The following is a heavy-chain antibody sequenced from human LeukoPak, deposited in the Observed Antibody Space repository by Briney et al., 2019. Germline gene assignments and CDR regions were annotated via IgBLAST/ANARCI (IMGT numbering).Heavy chain of an antibody. D-gene: IGHD6-13*01. CDR1: GGTFSSYA. J-gene: IGHJ6*03. CDR2: IIPIFGTA. Sequence: ASVKVSCKASGGTFSSYAISWVRQAPGQGLEWMGGIIPIFGTANYAQKFQGRVTITTDESTSTAYMELSSLRSEDTAVYYCATTSSPTYYYYYYMDVWGKGTTVTVSS. CDR3: ATTSSPTYYYYYYMDV. V-gene: IGHV1-69*05.